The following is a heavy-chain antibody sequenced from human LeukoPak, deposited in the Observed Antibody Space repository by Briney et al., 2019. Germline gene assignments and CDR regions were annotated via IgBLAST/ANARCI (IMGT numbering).Heavy chain of an antibody. J-gene: IGHJ6*02. Sequence: GGSLRLSCAASGFTFSGYSMNWVRQAPGKGLEWVSSISSSSGYIYYADSVKGRFTISRVNARNSLYLQMNSLRAEDTAVYYCARESDYYYGMDVWGQGTTVTVSS. CDR2: ISSSSGYI. CDR1: GFTFSGYS. CDR3: ARESDYYYGMDV. V-gene: IGHV3-21*01.